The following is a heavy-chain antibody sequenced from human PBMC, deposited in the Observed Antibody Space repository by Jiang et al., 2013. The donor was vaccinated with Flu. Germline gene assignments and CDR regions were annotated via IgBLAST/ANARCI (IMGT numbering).Heavy chain of an antibody. J-gene: IGHJ4*02. CDR1: GGSISSSSYY. CDR3: ARHADHHIVVVTGFDY. D-gene: IGHD2-21*02. CDR2: IYYSGST. V-gene: IGHV4-39*01. Sequence: LLKPSETLSLTCTVSGGSISSSSYYWGWIRQPPGKGLEWIGSIYYSGSTYYNPSLKSRVTISVDTSKNQFSLKLSSVTAADTAVYYCARHADHHIVVVTGFDYWGQGTLVTVSS.